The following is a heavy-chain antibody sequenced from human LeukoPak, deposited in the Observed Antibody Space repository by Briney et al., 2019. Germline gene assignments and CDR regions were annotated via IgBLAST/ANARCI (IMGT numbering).Heavy chain of an antibody. Sequence: PGWSLRLSCPACAFILSTYVLHWVRQAPGKGAEWVAVIRYDGSEKHYADSVNGGLTISRDNTTNTLFLQVNKLRAADTPVYYCVRAPGPFDIWGQGTMVTVSS. CDR3: VRAPGPFDI. V-gene: IGHV3-33*02. J-gene: IGHJ3*02. CDR2: IRYDGSEK. CDR1: AFILSTYV.